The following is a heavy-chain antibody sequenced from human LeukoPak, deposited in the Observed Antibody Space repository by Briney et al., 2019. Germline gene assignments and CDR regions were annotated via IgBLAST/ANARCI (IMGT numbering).Heavy chain of an antibody. D-gene: IGHD6-19*01. CDR1: GYTFTGYY. Sequence: ASVKVSCKVSGYTFTGYYMHWVRQAPGQGLEWMGWINPNSGGTNYAQKFQGRVTMTRNTSISTAYMELSSLRSEDTAVYYCARGRWLATGPDYWGQGTLVTVSS. J-gene: IGHJ4*02. V-gene: IGHV1-2*02. CDR3: ARGRWLATGPDY. CDR2: INPNSGGT.